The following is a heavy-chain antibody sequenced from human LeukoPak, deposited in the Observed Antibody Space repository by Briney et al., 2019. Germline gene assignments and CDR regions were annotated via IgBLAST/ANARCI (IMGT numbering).Heavy chain of an antibody. V-gene: IGHV3-21*01. D-gene: IGHD6-19*01. J-gene: IGHJ4*02. CDR3: ARDLTVAGRHFDY. CDR2: ISSSSSYI. CDR1: GFTFSSYS. Sequence: GGSLRLSCAASGFTFSSYSMNWVRQAPGKGLEWVSSISSSSSYIYYADSVKGRFTISRDNSKNTLYLQMNSLRAEDTAVYYCARDLTVAGRHFDYWGQGTLVTVSS.